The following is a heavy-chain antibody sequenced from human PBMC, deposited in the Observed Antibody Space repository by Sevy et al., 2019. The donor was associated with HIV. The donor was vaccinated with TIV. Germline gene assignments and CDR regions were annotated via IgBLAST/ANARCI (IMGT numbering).Heavy chain of an antibody. CDR3: TTLGTDYCGGDCSDLDP. D-gene: IGHD2-21*02. CDR2: IKSKADGGTT. Sequence: GGSLRLSCAASGFTFSNAWMSWVRQAPGKGLEWVGRIKSKADGGTTDDAAPVKGRFTISRGDSKNTLYLQMNSLKTEDTAVYYCTTLGTDYCGGDCSDLDPWGQGTLVTVSS. CDR1: GFTFSNAW. V-gene: IGHV3-15*01. J-gene: IGHJ5*02.